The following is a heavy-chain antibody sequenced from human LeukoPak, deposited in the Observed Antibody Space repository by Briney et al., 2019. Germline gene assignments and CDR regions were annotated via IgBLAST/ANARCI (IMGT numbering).Heavy chain of an antibody. D-gene: IGHD3-22*01. CDR3: ARHVVAVGFDY. CDR2: ITSSSSYI. CDR1: GFTFSSYS. V-gene: IGHV3-21*01. Sequence: GSLRLSCAASGFTFSSYSMNWVRQAPGKGLQWVSSITSSSSYIYYADSVKGRFTISRDNAKNSLYLQMNSLRAEDTAVYYCARHVVAVGFDYWGQGTLVTVSS. J-gene: IGHJ4*02.